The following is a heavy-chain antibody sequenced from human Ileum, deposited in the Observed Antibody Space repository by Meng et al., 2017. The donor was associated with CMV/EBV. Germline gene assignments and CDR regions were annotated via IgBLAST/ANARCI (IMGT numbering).Heavy chain of an antibody. CDR3: VRVTGSSGCRADY. D-gene: IGHD5-18*01. Sequence: SDTLSLTCTVSGDSMSSHYWSWIRQSPGKGLEWIGYMYYTGSTNYNPSLKSRVTISIDTSKKQFFLKVSSVTAADTAVYYCVRVTGSSGCRADYWGQGRLVTVSS. V-gene: IGHV4-59*11. CDR1: GDSMSSHY. J-gene: IGHJ4*02. CDR2: MYYTGST.